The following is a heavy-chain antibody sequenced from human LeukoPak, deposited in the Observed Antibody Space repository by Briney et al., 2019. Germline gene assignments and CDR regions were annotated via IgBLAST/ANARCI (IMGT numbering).Heavy chain of an antibody. V-gene: IGHV4-61*02. Sequence: SETLSLTCTVSGGSISSGSYYWSWIRQPAGKGLEWIGRIYTSGSTNYNPSLKSRVTISVDTSKNQFSLKLSSVTAADTAVYHCAREPLPKVASFDPWGQGTLVTVSS. CDR2: IYTSGST. J-gene: IGHJ5*02. CDR3: AREPLPKVASFDP. D-gene: IGHD2-15*01. CDR1: GGSISSGSYY.